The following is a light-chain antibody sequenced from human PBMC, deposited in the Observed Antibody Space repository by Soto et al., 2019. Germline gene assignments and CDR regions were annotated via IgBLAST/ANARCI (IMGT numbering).Light chain of an antibody. CDR2: GAS. CDR1: QSVSSN. CDR3: QQYNTWPPLIT. Sequence: EIVMTPSPATLSVSPGERATLSCRALQSVSSNLAWYQQKPGQAPRLLIYGASTRATGIPARFSGSGSGSEFTLTISSLQSEDFAVYYCQQYNTWPPLITFGQGTRLEIK. J-gene: IGKJ5*01. V-gene: IGKV3-15*01.